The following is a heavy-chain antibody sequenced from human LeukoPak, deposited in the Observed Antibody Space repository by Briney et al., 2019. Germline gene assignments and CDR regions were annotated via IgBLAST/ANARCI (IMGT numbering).Heavy chain of an antibody. CDR3: ATLGTYYYGSGTDY. CDR1: GFTFSSYS. J-gene: IGHJ4*02. D-gene: IGHD3-10*01. V-gene: IGHV3-21*01. CDR2: ISSSSSYM. Sequence: PGGSLRLSCAASGFTFSSYSMNWVRQAPGKGLEWVSSISSSSSYMYYADSVKGRFTISRDNAKNSLYLQMNSLRAEDTAVYYCATLGTYYYGSGTDYWGQGTLVTVSS.